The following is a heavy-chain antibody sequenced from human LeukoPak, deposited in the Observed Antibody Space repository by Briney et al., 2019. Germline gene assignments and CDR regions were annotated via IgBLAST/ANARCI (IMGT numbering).Heavy chain of an antibody. CDR2: ISYDGSNK. CDR1: GFTFSSYA. V-gene: IGHV3-30*04. J-gene: IGHJ4*02. Sequence: GGSLRLSCAASGFTFSSYAMHWVRQAPGKGLEWVAVISYDGSNKYYADSVKGRFTISRDNSKNTLYLQMNSLRAEDTAVYCCAKDLRAKLRYFVYGFDYWGQGTLVTVSS. CDR3: AKDLRAKLRYFVYGFDY. D-gene: IGHD3-9*01.